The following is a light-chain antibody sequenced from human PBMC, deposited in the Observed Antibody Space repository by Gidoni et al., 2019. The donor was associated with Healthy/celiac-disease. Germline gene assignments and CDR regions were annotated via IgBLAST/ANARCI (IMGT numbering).Light chain of an antibody. V-gene: IGLV2-14*01. Sequence: QSALTQPASVSGSPGQSITISSPGTSSDVGAYNYVSWYQQHPGKAPKLIIYEVSNRPSGVPDRFSGSKSGNTASLTISGLQAEDEADYYCSSYTSSSTYVFGTGTKVTVL. CDR3: SSYTSSSTYV. CDR1: SSDVGAYNY. J-gene: IGLJ1*01. CDR2: EVS.